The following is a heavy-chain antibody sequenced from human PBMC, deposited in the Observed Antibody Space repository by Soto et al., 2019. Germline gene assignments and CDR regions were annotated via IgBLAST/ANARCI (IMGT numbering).Heavy chain of an antibody. CDR1: GGSISYY. J-gene: IGHJ4*02. D-gene: IGHD3-3*01. CDR2: IYTSGST. V-gene: IGHV4-4*07. CDR3: ARGIVDFWSGRHYFDY. Sequence: SETLSLTCTVSGGSISYYGSWIRQPAGKGMEGIGRIYTSGSTNYNPSLKSRVTMSIDTSKNQFSLKLTSVTAADTAVYFCARGIVDFWSGRHYFDYWGQGTLVTVSS.